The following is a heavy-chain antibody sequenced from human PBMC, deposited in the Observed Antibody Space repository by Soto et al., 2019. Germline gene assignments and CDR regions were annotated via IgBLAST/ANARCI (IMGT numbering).Heavy chain of an antibody. CDR3: AKDPTTMTTVVTDGFDY. D-gene: IGHD4-17*01. V-gene: IGHV3-30*18. CDR2: ISYDGSNK. CDR1: GFTFSSYG. J-gene: IGHJ4*02. Sequence: PGGSLRLSCAASGFTFSSYGMHWVRQAPGKGLEWVAVISYDGSNKYYADSVKGRFTISRDNSKNTLYLQMNSLRAEDTAVYYCAKDPTTMTTVVTDGFDYWGQGTLVTVSS.